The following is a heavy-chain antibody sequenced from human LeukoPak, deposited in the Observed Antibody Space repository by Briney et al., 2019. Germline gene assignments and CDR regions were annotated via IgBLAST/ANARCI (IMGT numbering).Heavy chain of an antibody. CDR1: GGSISSGGYY. D-gene: IGHD5-12*01. V-gene: IGHV4-61*08. Sequence: SETLSLTCAVSGGSISSGGYYWSWIRQPPGKGLEWIGYIYYSGSTNYNPSLKSRVTISVDTSKNQFSLKLSSVTAADTAVYYCARRSNIVATKDRVWDWFDPWGQGTLVTVSS. J-gene: IGHJ5*02. CDR2: IYYSGST. CDR3: ARRSNIVATKDRVWDWFDP.